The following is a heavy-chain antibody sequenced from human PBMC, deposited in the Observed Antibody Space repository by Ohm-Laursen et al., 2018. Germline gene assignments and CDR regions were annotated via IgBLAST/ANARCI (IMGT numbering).Heavy chain of an antibody. CDR3: ARMIGYGDYAIDY. V-gene: IGHV3-23*01. J-gene: IGHJ4*02. CDR1: GFTFSSYS. CDR2: INDSGGDT. D-gene: IGHD4-17*01. Sequence: SLRLSCSASGFTFSSYSMNWVRQAPGKGLEWVSSINDSGGDTYYADSVKGRFTISRDNSKSTLYLQMNSLRAEDTAVYYCARMIGYGDYAIDYWGQGTLVTVS.